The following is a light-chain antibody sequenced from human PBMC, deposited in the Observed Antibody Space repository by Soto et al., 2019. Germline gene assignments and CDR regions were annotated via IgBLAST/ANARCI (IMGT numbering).Light chain of an antibody. Sequence: QSVLTQPPSVSGAPGQRVTISCTGSSSNIGAGHDVHWYQQLPGTAPKLVIYANTNRPSGVPDRFSGSKSGTSASLAITGVQAEDEADYYCQSYDSSLSGSRVFGGGTKLTVL. CDR2: ANT. CDR1: SSNIGAGHD. J-gene: IGLJ3*02. V-gene: IGLV1-40*01. CDR3: QSYDSSLSGSRV.